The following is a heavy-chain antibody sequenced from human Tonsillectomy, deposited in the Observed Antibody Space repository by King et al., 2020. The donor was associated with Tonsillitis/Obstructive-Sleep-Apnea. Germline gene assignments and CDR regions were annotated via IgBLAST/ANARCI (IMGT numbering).Heavy chain of an antibody. V-gene: IGHV3-49*04. CDR1: GFTFGDYA. CDR3: ARDPTTPRRYYYYMDV. D-gene: IGHD4-11*01. J-gene: IGHJ6*03. CDR2: IRSKAYGGTT. Sequence: VQLVESGGGLVQPGRSLRLSCTASGFTFGDYAVSWVRQAPGKGLEWVGFIRSKAYGGTTEYAASVKGGFTISRDDSNSIAHLQMNSLKTEDTAVYYCARDPTTPRRYYYYMDVWGKGTTVTVSS.